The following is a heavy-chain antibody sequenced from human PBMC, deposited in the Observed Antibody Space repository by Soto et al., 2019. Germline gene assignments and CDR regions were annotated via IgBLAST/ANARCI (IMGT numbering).Heavy chain of an antibody. Sequence: QVKLVQSGAEVKRPGASVKVSCKASGYILADYYVHWVRQAPGQGLEWMGWINANTGGTLYAQNLQGRVTMTRDTSIGTAYLDLSRLGSDDTAVYYCARGNSGMDVWGQGTTVTVSS. CDR1: GYILADYY. CDR2: INANTGGT. D-gene: IGHD1-7*01. J-gene: IGHJ6*02. V-gene: IGHV1-2*02. CDR3: ARGNSGMDV.